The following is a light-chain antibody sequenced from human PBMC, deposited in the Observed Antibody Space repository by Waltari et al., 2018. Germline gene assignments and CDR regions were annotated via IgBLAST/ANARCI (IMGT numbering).Light chain of an antibody. CDR2: GAS. J-gene: IGKJ1*01. Sequence: ALTQSPGTLSLSPGDRATLSCRVSQSVSRTLACDQQKPGQAPRLLIYGASIRATGIPDRFSGSGSGTDFSLTISRLEPEDFAVYYCQHYVRLPGTFGQGTKVEIK. CDR1: QSVSRT. CDR3: QHYVRLPGT. V-gene: IGKV3-20*01.